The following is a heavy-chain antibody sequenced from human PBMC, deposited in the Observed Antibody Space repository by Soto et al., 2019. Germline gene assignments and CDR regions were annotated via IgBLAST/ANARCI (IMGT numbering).Heavy chain of an antibody. Sequence: ASVKVSCKASGYTFTGYYMHWVRQAPGQGLEWMGWINPNSGGTNYAQKFQGWVTMTRDTSISTAYMELSRLRSDDTAVYYCARTDIVATPTYGMDVWGQGTTVTVSS. CDR1: GYTFTGYY. CDR2: INPNSGGT. D-gene: IGHD5-12*01. J-gene: IGHJ6*02. CDR3: ARTDIVATPTYGMDV. V-gene: IGHV1-2*04.